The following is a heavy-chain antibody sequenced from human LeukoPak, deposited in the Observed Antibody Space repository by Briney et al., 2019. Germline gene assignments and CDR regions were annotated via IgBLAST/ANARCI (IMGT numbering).Heavy chain of an antibody. Sequence: SSETLSLTCTVSGGSISSYYWSWIRQPPGKGLEWIGYIYYSGSTNYNPSLKSRVTISVDTSKNQFSLKLSSVTAADTAVYYCARSDTAIITYAFDIWGQGTMVTVSS. D-gene: IGHD5-18*01. CDR1: GGSISSYY. CDR3: ARSDTAIITYAFDI. V-gene: IGHV4-59*12. CDR2: IYYSGST. J-gene: IGHJ3*02.